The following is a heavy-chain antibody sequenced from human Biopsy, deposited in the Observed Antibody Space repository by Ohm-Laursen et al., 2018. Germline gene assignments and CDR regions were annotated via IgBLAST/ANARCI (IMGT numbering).Heavy chain of an antibody. CDR3: AKDYRDSRGIFGIVVVRPLDY. J-gene: IGHJ4*02. D-gene: IGHD3-22*01. CDR1: GFTFSSYW. Sequence: SLRLSCSASGFTFSSYWMHWVRQAPGKGLVWVARINSDGSYTTNVDSVKGRFTISRDNSKNTLYLQMNSLRAEDTAVYYCAKDYRDSRGIFGIVVVRPLDYWGQGSLVTVSS. CDR2: INSDGSYT. V-gene: IGHV3-74*03.